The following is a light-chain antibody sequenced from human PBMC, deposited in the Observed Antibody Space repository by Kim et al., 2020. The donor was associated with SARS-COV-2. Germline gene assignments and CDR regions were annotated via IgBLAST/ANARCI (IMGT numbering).Light chain of an antibody. CDR2: KAS. CDR1: QTITNW. Sequence: GDRVTITCRASQTITNWLAWYQQKPGKAPKFLIQKASNLESGVPSRFSGSGSGTEFTLTISSLQPDDFATYYCQQYKNYPWTFGQGTKVEIK. J-gene: IGKJ1*01. V-gene: IGKV1-5*03. CDR3: QQYKNYPWT.